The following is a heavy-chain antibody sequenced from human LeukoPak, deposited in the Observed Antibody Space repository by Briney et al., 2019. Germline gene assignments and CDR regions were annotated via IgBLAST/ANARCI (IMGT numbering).Heavy chain of an antibody. J-gene: IGHJ3*02. Sequence: SETLSLTCTVSGGSISSSNYYWDWFRQPPGKGLEWIGSIYYSGSTYYNPSLKSRVTISVDTSKNQFSLKLSSVTAADTAVYYCARPESGTYVARAFDIWGQGTMVNVSS. D-gene: IGHD1-26*01. CDR1: GGSISSSNYY. V-gene: IGHV4-39*01. CDR3: ARPESGTYVARAFDI. CDR2: IYYSGST.